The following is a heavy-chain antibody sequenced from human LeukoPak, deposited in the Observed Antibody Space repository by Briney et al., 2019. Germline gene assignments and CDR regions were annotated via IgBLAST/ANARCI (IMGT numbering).Heavy chain of an antibody. V-gene: IGHV3-48*03. CDR3: ARELSGGSR. CDR1: GFTFSSYE. Sequence: GGSLRPSCAASGFTFSSYEMNWVRQAPGKGLEWVSYISSSGSTIYYADSVKGRFTISRDNAKNSLYLQMNSLRAEDTAVYYRARELSGGSRWGQGTLVTVSS. D-gene: IGHD2-15*01. CDR2: ISSSGSTI. J-gene: IGHJ4*02.